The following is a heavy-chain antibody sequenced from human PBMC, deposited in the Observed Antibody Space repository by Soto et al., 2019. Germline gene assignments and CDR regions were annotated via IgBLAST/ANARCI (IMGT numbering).Heavy chain of an antibody. CDR1: GDFVSSSRYY. D-gene: IGHD3-22*01. Sequence: SETLSLTCTVSGDFVSSSRYYWGWIRQPPGKGLEWIGSIYYTGDTFFNPSLKSRVTFSVDPSKNQFSLKLTSLTAADTAVYFCARHKELLLASLSYGLDLWGQGTTVTVS. J-gene: IGHJ6*02. CDR3: ARHKELLLASLSYGLDL. CDR2: IYYTGDT. V-gene: IGHV4-39*01.